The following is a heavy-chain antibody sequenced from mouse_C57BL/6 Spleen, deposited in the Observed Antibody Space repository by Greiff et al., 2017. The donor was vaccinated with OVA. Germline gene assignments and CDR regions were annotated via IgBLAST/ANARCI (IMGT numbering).Heavy chain of an antibody. Sequence: DVKLVESGGGLVQPGGSLKLSCAASGFTFSDYYMYWVRQTPEKRLEWVAYISNGGGSTYYPDTVKGRFTISRDNAKNTLYLQMSRLKSEDTAMYYCANDGQGAMDYWGQGTSVTVSS. CDR1: GFTFSDYY. CDR2: ISNGGGST. CDR3: ANDGQGAMDY. V-gene: IGHV5-12*01. D-gene: IGHD2-3*01. J-gene: IGHJ4*01.